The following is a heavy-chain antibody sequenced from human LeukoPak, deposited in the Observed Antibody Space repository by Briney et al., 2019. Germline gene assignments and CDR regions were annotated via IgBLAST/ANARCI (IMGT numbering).Heavy chain of an antibody. J-gene: IGHJ4*02. CDR2: INPTSGGT. D-gene: IGHD2-15*01. V-gene: IGHV1-2*04. CDR3: ARGYCSGGSCYGVFDY. Sequence: ASVKVSCKASGYTFTGYYMHWVRQAPGQGVEWMGWINPTSGGTNYAQRFQGWVTMTRDTSISTAYMELSRLRSDDTAVYYCARGYCSGGSCYGVFDYWGQGTLVPVSS. CDR1: GYTFTGYY.